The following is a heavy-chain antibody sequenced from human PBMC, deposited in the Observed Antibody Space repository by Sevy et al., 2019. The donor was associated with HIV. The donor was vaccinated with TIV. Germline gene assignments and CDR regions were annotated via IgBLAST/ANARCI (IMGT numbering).Heavy chain of an antibody. CDR3: ARDKETVVPAANFDY. V-gene: IGHV3-30-3*01. J-gene: IGHJ4*02. CDR1: GFTFSSYA. CDR2: ISYDGSNK. Sequence: GGSLRLSCAASGFTFSSYAMHWVRQAPGKGLEWVAVISYDGSNKYYADSVKGRFTISRDNSKNTLYLQMNSLRAEDTAVYYCARDKETVVPAANFDYWGQGTLVTVSS. D-gene: IGHD2-2*01.